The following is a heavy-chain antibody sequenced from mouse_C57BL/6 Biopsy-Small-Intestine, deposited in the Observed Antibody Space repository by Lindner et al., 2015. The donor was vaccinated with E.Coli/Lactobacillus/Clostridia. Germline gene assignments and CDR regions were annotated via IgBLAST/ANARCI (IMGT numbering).Heavy chain of an antibody. CDR1: GFTFNSYA. V-gene: IGHV10-3*01. CDR3: VRGYYGSRDVMDY. D-gene: IGHD1-1*01. CDR2: IRSKSSSYAT. Sequence: VQLQESGGGLVQPRGSLKLSCAASGFTFNSYAMHWVRQAPGKGLEWVARIRSKSSSYATYYADSVKDRFTISRDDSQSMLYLQMNNLKTEDTAMYYCVRGYYGSRDVMDYWGQGTSVTVSS. J-gene: IGHJ4*01.